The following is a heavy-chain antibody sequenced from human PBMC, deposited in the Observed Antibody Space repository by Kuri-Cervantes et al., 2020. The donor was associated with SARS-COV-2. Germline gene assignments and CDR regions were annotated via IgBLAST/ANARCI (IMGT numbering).Heavy chain of an antibody. V-gene: IGHV4-39*07. Sequence: SETLSLTCTVSGGSISSGSYYWSWIRQPAGKGLEWIGSIYHSGSTYYNPSLKSRVTISVDTSKNQFSLKLSSVIAADTAVYYCASEGERLLWFGELSRWGQGTLVTVSS. CDR3: ASEGERLLWFGELSR. CDR1: GGSISSGSYY. CDR2: IYHSGST. J-gene: IGHJ4*02. D-gene: IGHD3-10*01.